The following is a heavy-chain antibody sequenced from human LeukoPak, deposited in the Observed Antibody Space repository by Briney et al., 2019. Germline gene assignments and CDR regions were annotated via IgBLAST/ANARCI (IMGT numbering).Heavy chain of an antibody. CDR2: INHSGST. J-gene: IGHJ4*02. V-gene: IGHV4-34*01. CDR1: GGSFSGYY. CDR3: ARARGYCSGGSCYAPFDH. D-gene: IGHD2-15*01. Sequence: PSETLSLTCAVYGGSFSGYYWSWIRQPPGKGLEWIGEINHSGSTNYNPSLKSRVAISVDTSKNQFSLKLSSVTAADTAVYYCARARGYCSGGSCYAPFDHWGQGTLVTVSS.